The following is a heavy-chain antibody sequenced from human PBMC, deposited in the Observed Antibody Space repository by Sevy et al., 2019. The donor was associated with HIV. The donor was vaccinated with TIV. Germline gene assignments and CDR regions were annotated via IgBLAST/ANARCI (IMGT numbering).Heavy chain of an antibody. CDR1: GYTFTGYY. V-gene: IGHV1-69*13. J-gene: IGHJ4*02. CDR2: IIPIFGTA. Sequence: ASVKVSCKASGYTFTGYYMHWVRQAPGQGLEWMGGIIPIFGTANYAQKFQGRVTITADESTSTAYMELSSLRSEDTAVYYCARDSRRDDYVPYYWGQGTLVTVSS. D-gene: IGHD4-17*01. CDR3: ARDSRRDDYVPYY.